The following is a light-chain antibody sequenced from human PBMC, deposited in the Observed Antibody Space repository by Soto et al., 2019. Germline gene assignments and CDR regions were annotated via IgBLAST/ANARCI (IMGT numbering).Light chain of an antibody. V-gene: IGLV3-21*04. Sequence: SYELTQPPSVSGAPVTTARITCGGTNIGSKSVHWYQQKPGQAPVLVIYYDSYRPSWLPERFSGSNSGNTATLTISRVEAGDEADYYCQVWDSSSDRVVFGGGTKLTVL. CDR3: QVWDSSSDRVV. J-gene: IGLJ2*01. CDR1: NIGSKS. CDR2: YDS.